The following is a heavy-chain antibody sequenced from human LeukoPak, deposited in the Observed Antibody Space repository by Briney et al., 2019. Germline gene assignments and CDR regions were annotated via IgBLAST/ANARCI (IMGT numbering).Heavy chain of an antibody. V-gene: IGHV3-23*01. J-gene: IGHJ4*02. CDR2: ISGSGGST. D-gene: IGHD3-22*01. CDR3: ANSEPPSYYYDSSGYSDY. CDR1: EFMFSAYA. Sequence: PGGSLRLSCAASEFMFSAYAMTWVRQAPGKGLEWVSAISGSGGSTYYADSVKGRFTISRDNSKNTLYLQTNSLRAEDTAVYYCANSEPPSYYYDSSGYSDYWGQGTLVTVSS.